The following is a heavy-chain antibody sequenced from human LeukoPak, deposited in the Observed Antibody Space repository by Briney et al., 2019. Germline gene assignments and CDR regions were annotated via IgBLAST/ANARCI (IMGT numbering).Heavy chain of an antibody. D-gene: IGHD2-15*01. CDR3: ARVVVVAAFVDY. CDR2: IYYSGST. J-gene: IGHJ4*02. Sequence: SETLSLTCTVSGGSISSYYWSWIRQPPGKGLEWIGYIYYSGSTNYNPSLKSRVIISVDTSKNQFSLSLISVTAADTAVYYCARVVVVAAFVDYWGQGTLVTVSS. V-gene: IGHV4-59*12. CDR1: GGSISSYY.